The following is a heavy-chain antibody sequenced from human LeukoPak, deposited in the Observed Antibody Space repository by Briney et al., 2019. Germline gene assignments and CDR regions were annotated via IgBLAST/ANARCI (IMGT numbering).Heavy chain of an antibody. Sequence: GGSLRLSCAASGFTLSSYSMNWVRQAPGKGLEWVSSISSSSSYIYYADSVKGRFTISRDNAKNSLYLQMNSLRAEDTAVYYCARDLLEIAADSYFDYWGQGTLVTVSS. CDR2: ISSSSSYI. V-gene: IGHV3-21*01. D-gene: IGHD6-13*01. CDR3: ARDLLEIAADSYFDY. CDR1: GFTLSSYS. J-gene: IGHJ4*02.